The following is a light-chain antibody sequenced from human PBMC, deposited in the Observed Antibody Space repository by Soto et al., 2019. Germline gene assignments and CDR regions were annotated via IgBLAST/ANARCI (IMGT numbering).Light chain of an antibody. CDR1: QSVGSS. J-gene: IGKJ4*01. V-gene: IGKV3-11*01. CDR3: QQRSDWPGLT. Sequence: EVVLTQSPATLSLSPGEGATLSCRASQSVGSSLAWYQQKPGQAPRLLIYDASNRATGVPARFSGTGSGTDFALTISSLEPEDFAVYYCQQRSDWPGLTFGGGTKVEFK. CDR2: DAS.